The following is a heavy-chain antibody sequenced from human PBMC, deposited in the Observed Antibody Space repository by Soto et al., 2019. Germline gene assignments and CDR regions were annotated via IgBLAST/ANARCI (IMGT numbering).Heavy chain of an antibody. D-gene: IGHD6-19*01. CDR2: ISGSGGHS. J-gene: IGHJ4*02. Sequence: VGSLRLSCAASGFTFNDYAMAWVRQAPGQGLEWVSSISGSGGHSSYVDSVRGRFTISRDNVNNILSLDMSDLRAEDTALYYCAKDCRRLAVTGSAFDSWGQGALVTVSS. V-gene: IGHV3-23*01. CDR3: AKDCRRLAVTGSAFDS. CDR1: GFTFNDYA.